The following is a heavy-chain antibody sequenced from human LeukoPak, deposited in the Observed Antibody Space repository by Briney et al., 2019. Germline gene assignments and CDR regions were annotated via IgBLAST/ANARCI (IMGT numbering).Heavy chain of an antibody. CDR2: ISGSGGST. Sequence: PGGSLRLSCTASGLSYGSYAMTWVRQAPGKGLGWGSAISGSGGSTYSAASVKGRFTISRDNSKNTLYLQMNSLRAEDTAVYYCAKDTFYSSGWYYGGYWGQGTLVTVSS. D-gene: IGHD6-19*01. CDR3: AKDTFYSSGWYYGGY. V-gene: IGHV3-23*01. CDR1: GLSYGSYA. J-gene: IGHJ4*02.